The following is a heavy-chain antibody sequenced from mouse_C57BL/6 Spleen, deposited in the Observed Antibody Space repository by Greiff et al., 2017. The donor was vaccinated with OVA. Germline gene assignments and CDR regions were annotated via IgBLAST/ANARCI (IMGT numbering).Heavy chain of an antibody. J-gene: IGHJ2*01. Sequence: VQLQQSGAELAKPGASVKLSCKASGYTFTSYWMHWVKQRPGQGLEWIGYINPSSGYTKYNQKFKDKATLTADKSSNTAYLQLSSLTSEDTAVYYCTFTTVAYYFDYWGQGTTLTVSS. D-gene: IGHD1-1*01. CDR2: INPSSGYT. CDR1: GYTFTSYW. V-gene: IGHV1-7*01. CDR3: TFTTVAYYFDY.